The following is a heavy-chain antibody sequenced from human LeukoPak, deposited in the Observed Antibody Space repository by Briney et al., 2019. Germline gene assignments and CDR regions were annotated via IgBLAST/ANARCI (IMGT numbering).Heavy chain of an antibody. CDR3: AKDRWGAVASFDY. Sequence: GGSLRLSCAASEFTFSSYGMNWVRQAPGKGLEWVSAISRSGGSTYYPDSVKGRFTISRDNSKNTLYLQMNSLRAEDTAVYYCAKDRWGAVASFDYWGQGTLVTVSS. J-gene: IGHJ4*02. V-gene: IGHV3-23*01. CDR1: EFTFSSYG. D-gene: IGHD6-19*01. CDR2: ISRSGGST.